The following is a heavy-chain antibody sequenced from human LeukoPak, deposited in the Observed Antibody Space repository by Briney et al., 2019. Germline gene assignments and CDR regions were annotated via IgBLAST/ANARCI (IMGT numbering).Heavy chain of an antibody. J-gene: IGHJ1*01. Sequence: GGTLRLSCVASGFTFSSYGMTWVRQAPGKGLEWVASITGRGTNTYYADAVKGRFTISRDNSRNTVFLQMSSLTVDDTAVYYCANLQYWGQGSLVVVS. CDR1: GFTFSSYG. CDR2: ITGRGTNT. CDR3: ANLQY. V-gene: IGHV3-23*01.